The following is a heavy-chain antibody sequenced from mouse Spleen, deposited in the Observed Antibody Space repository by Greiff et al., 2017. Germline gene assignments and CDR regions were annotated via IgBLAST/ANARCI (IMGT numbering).Heavy chain of an antibody. D-gene: IGHD2-5*01. V-gene: IGHV1-50*01. Sequence: QVQLQQPGAELVKPGASVKLSCKASGYTFTSYWMHWVKQRPGQGLEWIGEIDPSDSYTNYNQKFKGKATLTVDTSSSTAYMQLSSLTSEDSAVYYCARLASNPYAMDYWGQGTSVTVSA. J-gene: IGHJ4*01. CDR3: ARLASNPYAMDY. CDR1: GYTFTSYW. CDR2: IDPSDSYT.